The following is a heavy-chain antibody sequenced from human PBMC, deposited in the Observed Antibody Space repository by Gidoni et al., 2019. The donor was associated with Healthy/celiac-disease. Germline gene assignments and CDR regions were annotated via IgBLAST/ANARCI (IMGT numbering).Heavy chain of an antibody. CDR2: IIPSFGTA. CDR3: AREVGGAVAGSHYYYGMDV. D-gene: IGHD6-19*01. CDR1: GGTFSSYA. V-gene: IGHV1-69*06. Sequence: QVQLVQSGAEVKKPGSSVKVSCKASGGTFSSYAISWVRQAPGQGLEWMGGIIPSFGTANYAQKCQGRVTITAEKSTSTAYMELSSLRSEDTAVYYWAREVGGAVAGSHYYYGMDVWGQGTTVTVSS. J-gene: IGHJ6*02.